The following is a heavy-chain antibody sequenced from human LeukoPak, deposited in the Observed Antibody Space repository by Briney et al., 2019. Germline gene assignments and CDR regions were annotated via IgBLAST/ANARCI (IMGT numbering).Heavy chain of an antibody. CDR2: IYYSGST. Sequence: SGPTLVKPSETLSLTCTVSGGSISSSSYYWGWIRQPPGKGLEWIGSIYYSGSTYYNPSLKSRVTISVDTSKNQFSLKLSSVTAADTAVYYRARGSGSYGGLFDYWGQGTLVTVSS. J-gene: IGHJ4*02. CDR3: ARGSGSYGGLFDY. D-gene: IGHD1-26*01. V-gene: IGHV4-39*07. CDR1: GGSISSSSYY.